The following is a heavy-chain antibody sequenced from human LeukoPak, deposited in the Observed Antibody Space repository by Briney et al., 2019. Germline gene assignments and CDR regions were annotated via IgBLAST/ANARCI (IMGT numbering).Heavy chain of an antibody. V-gene: IGHV1-2*02. D-gene: IGHD2-8*01. CDR3: ARDTNLRDSFDI. CDR1: GYTFTGYY. J-gene: IGHJ3*02. CDR2: INPNSGGT. Sequence: ASVKVSCKASGYTFTGYYMYWVRQAPGQGLEWVGWINPNSGGTNYAQKFQGRVTMTRDTTISTAYMELSRLRSDDTAVYYCARDTNLRDSFDIWGQGTMVTVSS.